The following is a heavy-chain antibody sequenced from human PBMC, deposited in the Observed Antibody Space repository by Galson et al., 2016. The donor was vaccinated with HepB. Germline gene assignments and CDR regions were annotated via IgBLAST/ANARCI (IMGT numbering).Heavy chain of an antibody. CDR2: VSANGTT. CDR3: ARDLNPSVLAGVWLDP. V-gene: IGHV4-59*12. J-gene: IGHJ5*02. CDR1: GASINTFF. Sequence: SETLSLTCTVSGASINTFFWNWIRQPPGKGLEWIGYVSANGTTVYNPSLKRRVTMSVLMSRSQVSLWLTSVTAADTAVYYCARDLNPSVLAGVWLDPWGPGTLVTVSS. D-gene: IGHD4/OR15-4a*01.